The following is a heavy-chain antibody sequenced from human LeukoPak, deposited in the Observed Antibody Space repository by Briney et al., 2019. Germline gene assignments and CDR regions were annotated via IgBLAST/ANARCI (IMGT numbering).Heavy chain of an antibody. CDR3: ARIGGTGYFDY. Sequence: GGSLRLSCAASGFNFGEFWMAWVRQTPGMGLEWVADIKEDGSESFYADSVKGRFTISRDNSKNTLYLQMNSLRDDDTAVYYCARIGGTGYFDYWGQGTLVTVSS. CDR2: IKEDGSES. D-gene: IGHD1-1*01. V-gene: IGHV3-7*01. J-gene: IGHJ4*02. CDR1: GFNFGEFW.